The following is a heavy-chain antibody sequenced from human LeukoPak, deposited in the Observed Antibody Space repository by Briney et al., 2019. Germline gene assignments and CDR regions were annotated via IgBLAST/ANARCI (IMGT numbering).Heavy chain of an antibody. J-gene: IGHJ4*02. CDR1: GFIFSIYD. V-gene: IGHV3-23*01. CDR3: AKGWTKYCTGGSCYSPLYYFDY. Sequence: GGSLRLSCATSGFIFSIYDMSWVRQAPGKGLEWVSGISGSGSSTNYADSVKGRFTISRDNSKNTLYLQMNSLRVEDTAVYYCAKGWTKYCTGGSCYSPLYYFDYWGQGTLVTVSS. D-gene: IGHD2-15*01. CDR2: ISGSGSST.